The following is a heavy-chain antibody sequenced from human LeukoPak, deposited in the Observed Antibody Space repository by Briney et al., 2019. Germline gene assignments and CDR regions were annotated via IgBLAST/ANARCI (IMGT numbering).Heavy chain of an antibody. CDR2: ISYDGSNK. V-gene: IGHV3-30*04. D-gene: IGHD2-2*01. CDR3: ARWGDIVVVPAAIVLDY. CDR1: GFTFSSYA. Sequence: GGSLRLSCAASGFTFSSYAMHWVRQAPGKGLEWVAVISYDGSNKYYADSVKGRFTISRDNSKNTLYLQMNSLRAEDTAVYYCARWGDIVVVPAAIVLDYWGQGTLVTVSS. J-gene: IGHJ4*02.